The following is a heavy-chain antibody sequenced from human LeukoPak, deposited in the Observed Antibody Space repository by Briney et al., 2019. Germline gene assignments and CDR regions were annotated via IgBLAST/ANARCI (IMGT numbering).Heavy chain of an antibody. Sequence: SETLSLTCVVYGGSFSGYYWSWIRQPPGKGLEWIGEINHSGSTNYNPSLKSRVAISVDTSKNQFSLKLSSVTAADTAEYYCARGRLGCSGGNCYRNWFDPWGQGTLVTVSS. J-gene: IGHJ5*02. D-gene: IGHD2-15*01. CDR1: GGSFSGYY. CDR3: ARGRLGCSGGNCYRNWFDP. CDR2: INHSGST. V-gene: IGHV4-34*01.